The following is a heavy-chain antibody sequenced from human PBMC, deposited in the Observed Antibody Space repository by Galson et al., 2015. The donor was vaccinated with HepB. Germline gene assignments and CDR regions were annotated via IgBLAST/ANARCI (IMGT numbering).Heavy chain of an antibody. CDR3: ARGVGYCSGGRCYNWFDA. Sequence: LRLSCAASGFSISNHWMSWVRQAPGKGPEWVANIKKDGSEKDYVDSVKGRFTISRDNAKNSLYLQMNSLRAEDTAVYHCARGVGYCSGGRCYNWFDAWGQGTQVTVSS. CDR1: GFSISNHW. CDR2: IKKDGSEK. V-gene: IGHV3-7*03. J-gene: IGHJ5*02. D-gene: IGHD2-15*01.